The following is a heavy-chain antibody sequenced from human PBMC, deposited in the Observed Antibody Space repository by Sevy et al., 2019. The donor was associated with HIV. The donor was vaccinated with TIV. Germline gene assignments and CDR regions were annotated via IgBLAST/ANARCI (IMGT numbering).Heavy chain of an antibody. J-gene: IGHJ4*02. D-gene: IGHD1-26*01. CDR2: INPNSGGT. CDR3: ARDWWVGATSY. CDR1: GYTFTGYY. V-gene: IGHV1-2*06. Sequence: GSVKVSCKASGYTFTGYYMHWVRQAPGQGLEWRGRINPNSGGTNYAQKFQGRVTMTRDTSISTAYMELSRLRSEDTAVHYCARDWWVGATSYWGQGTLVVVSS.